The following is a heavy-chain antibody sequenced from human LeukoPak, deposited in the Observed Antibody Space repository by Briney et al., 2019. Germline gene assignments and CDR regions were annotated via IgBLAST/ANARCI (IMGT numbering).Heavy chain of an antibody. J-gene: IGHJ5*02. V-gene: IGHV3-21*01. Sequence: GGSLRLSSAASGFTLSNYDMNWVRQAPGMGLEWVSSISTSSRYIYYKDSVRGRFTISRDDAKNSLYLEMNSLRAEDTAVYYCARADCSSSTCYLRRSWFDPWGQGTLVTVSS. CDR3: ARADCSSSTCYLRRSWFDP. CDR1: GFTLSNYD. D-gene: IGHD2-2*01. CDR2: ISTSSRYI.